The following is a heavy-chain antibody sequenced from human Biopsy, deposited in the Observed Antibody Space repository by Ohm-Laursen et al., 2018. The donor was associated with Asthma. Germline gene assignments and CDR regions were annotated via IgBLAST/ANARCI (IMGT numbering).Heavy chain of an antibody. CDR2: FVRER. D-gene: IGHD3-3*01. J-gene: IGHJ5*02. CDR1: GYFLSKMP. V-gene: IGHV1-24*01. CDR3: ADLFFQAFDT. Sequence: GASVKVSCKVSGYFLSKMPMHWVRQAPGKGLEWMGGFVRERIYAQKFRGRLTMTEDISTDTAYMELNSLTSEDTAVYCCADLFFQAFDTWGQGTPVTVSS.